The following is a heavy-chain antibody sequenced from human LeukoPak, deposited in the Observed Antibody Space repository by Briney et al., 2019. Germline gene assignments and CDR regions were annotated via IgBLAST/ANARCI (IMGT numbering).Heavy chain of an antibody. D-gene: IGHD5-18*01. CDR3: ARYAWGYSYGYCDY. CDR1: GYTFTGYY. J-gene: IGHJ4*02. Sequence: ASVKVSCKASGYTFTGYYMHWVRQAPGQGLEWMGWINPNSGGTNYAQKLQGRVTLTTDTSTSTAYMELRSLRSDDTAVYYCARYAWGYSYGYCDYWGQGTLVTVSS. V-gene: IGHV1-2*02. CDR2: INPNSGGT.